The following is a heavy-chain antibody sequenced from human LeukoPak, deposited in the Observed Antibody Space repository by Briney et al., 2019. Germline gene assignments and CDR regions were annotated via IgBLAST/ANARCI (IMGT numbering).Heavy chain of an antibody. D-gene: IGHD4-17*01. CDR1: GFTFSSYA. J-gene: IGHJ4*02. Sequence: GGSLRLSCAVSGFTFSSYAMNWVRQAPGRGPEWVSGISGSGGSTYYADSVKGRFTISRDNSKNTLYLQMNSLRAEDTAVYYCAIMTTVTSFDYWGQGTLVTVSS. CDR3: AIMTTVTSFDY. CDR2: ISGSGGST. V-gene: IGHV3-23*01.